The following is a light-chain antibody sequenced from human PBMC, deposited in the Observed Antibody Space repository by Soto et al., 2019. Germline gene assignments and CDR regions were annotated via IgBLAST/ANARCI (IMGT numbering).Light chain of an antibody. CDR2: GAS. CDR3: QQYGSSQWT. CDR1: QSVSNNY. J-gene: IGKJ1*01. Sequence: VLTQTPGTLSLSPGERSTLSCRASQSVSNNYLAWYQEKPGQAHRXXIYGASNRATGIPDRFSVSLSGTDVTLTISRLEAEDGTVYDCQQYGSSQWTFGQGTKVDIK. V-gene: IGKV3-20*01.